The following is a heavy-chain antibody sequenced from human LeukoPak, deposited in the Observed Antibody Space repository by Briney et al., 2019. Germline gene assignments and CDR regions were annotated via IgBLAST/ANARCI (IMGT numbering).Heavy chain of an antibody. Sequence: PSETLSLTCTVSGGSISSYYWSWIRQPPGKGLEWIGYIYYSGSTNYNPSLKSRVTISVDTSKNQFPLKLSSVTAADTAVYYCARDSPSNRDFDYWGQGTLVTVSS. V-gene: IGHV4-59*01. D-gene: IGHD7-27*01. J-gene: IGHJ4*02. CDR2: IYYSGST. CDR1: GGSISSYY. CDR3: ARDSPSNRDFDY.